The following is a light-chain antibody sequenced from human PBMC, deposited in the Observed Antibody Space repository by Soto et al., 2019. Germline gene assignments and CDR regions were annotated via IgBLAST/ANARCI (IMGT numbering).Light chain of an antibody. CDR2: EVS. Sequence: QSALTQPPSASGSPGQSVTISCTGTSSDVGGDKYVSWYQQHPGKAPKLMIYEVSKRPSGVPDRFSGSKSGNTASLTVSGLQAEDEADYYCSSYAGSNNYVFGTGTKLTVL. J-gene: IGLJ1*01. CDR1: SSDVGGDKY. V-gene: IGLV2-8*01. CDR3: SSYAGSNNYV.